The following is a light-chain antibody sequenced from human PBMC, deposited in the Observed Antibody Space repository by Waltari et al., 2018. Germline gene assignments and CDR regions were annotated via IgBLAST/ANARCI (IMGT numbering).Light chain of an antibody. CDR1: NSDIGGYYY. CDR3: SSFTSSATWV. V-gene: IGLV2-14*03. Sequence: QSALTQPASLSGSPRQSITISCTGTNSDIGGYYYASWYQHHSGKAPKLMIFGVSDRPSGVSNRFSGSKSGNTASLTISELQADDEADYYCSSFTSSATWVFGGGTKLTVL. J-gene: IGLJ3*02. CDR2: GVS.